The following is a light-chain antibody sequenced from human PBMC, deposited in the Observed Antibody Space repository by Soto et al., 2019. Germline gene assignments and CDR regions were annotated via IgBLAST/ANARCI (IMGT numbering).Light chain of an antibody. CDR1: QSVSNN. CDR2: GVS. CDR3: QQYNNWPRPIT. Sequence: EIVMTQSPATLSVSPGERATLSCRASQSVSNNLAWFQQKPGQAPRLLIYGVSTRAAGIPTRFSGSGSGTEFTLIISSLQSEDFAVYYCQQYNNWPRPITFGQGTRLEIK. V-gene: IGKV3-15*01. J-gene: IGKJ5*01.